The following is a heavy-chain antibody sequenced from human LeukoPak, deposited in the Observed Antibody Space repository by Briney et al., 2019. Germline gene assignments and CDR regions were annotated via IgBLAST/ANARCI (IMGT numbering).Heavy chain of an antibody. CDR2: IKQDGSEK. CDR1: GGSFSGYY. V-gene: IGHV3-7*01. Sequence: ETLSLTCAVYGGSFSGYYWRWIRQPPGKGVEWGANIKQDGSEKYYVDSVKGRFTISRDNANTSLYLQMNSLRAEDTAVYYCARVRGSSWYDAFDIWGQGTMVTVSS. D-gene: IGHD6-13*01. J-gene: IGHJ3*02. CDR3: ARVRGSSWYDAFDI.